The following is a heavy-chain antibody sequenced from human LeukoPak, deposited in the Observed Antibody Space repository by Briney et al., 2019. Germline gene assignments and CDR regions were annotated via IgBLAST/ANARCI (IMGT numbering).Heavy chain of an antibody. CDR1: GFTFSSYS. J-gene: IGHJ3*01. CDR2: ISSTSSTT. CDR3: ARDGGYCSSTNCYLGV. D-gene: IGHD2-2*01. V-gene: IGHV3-48*01. Sequence: GGSLRLSCAASGFTFSSYSMNWIRQAPGKGLEWVSYISSTSSTTHYADFVKGRFTISRDNAKNSMYLQMNSLRAEDTAVYYCARDGGYCSSTNCYLGVWGQGTMVTVSS.